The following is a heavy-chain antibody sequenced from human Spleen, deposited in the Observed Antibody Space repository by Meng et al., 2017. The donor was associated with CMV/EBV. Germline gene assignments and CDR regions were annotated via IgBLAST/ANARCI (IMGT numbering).Heavy chain of an antibody. V-gene: IGHV3-48*04. D-gene: IGHD6-13*01. Sequence: GESLKISCAASGFTFSSYSMNWVRQAPGKGLEWVPYISSSSSTIYYADSVKGRFTISRDNAKNSLYLQMNSLRAEDTAVYYCARALAPSSWYNYFDYWGQGTLVTVSS. J-gene: IGHJ4*02. CDR3: ARALAPSSWYNYFDY. CDR1: GFTFSSYS. CDR2: ISSSSSTI.